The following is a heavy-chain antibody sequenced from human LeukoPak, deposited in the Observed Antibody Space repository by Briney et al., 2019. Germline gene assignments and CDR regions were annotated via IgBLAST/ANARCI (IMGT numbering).Heavy chain of an antibody. CDR3: AREPYDFWSGYYGYNWFDP. D-gene: IGHD3-3*01. V-gene: IGHV4-61*02. Sequence: SETLSLTCTVSGGSISSGSYYWSWIRQPAGKGLEWIGRIYTSGSTNHNPSLKSRVTISVDTSKNQFSLKLSSVTAADTAVYYCAREPYDFWSGYYGYNWFDPWGQGTLVTVSS. CDR1: GGSISSGSYY. CDR2: IYTSGST. J-gene: IGHJ5*02.